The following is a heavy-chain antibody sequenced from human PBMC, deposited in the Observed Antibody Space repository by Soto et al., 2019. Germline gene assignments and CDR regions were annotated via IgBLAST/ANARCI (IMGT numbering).Heavy chain of an antibody. CDR3: ARESVQDCTIGVCPNNWFDP. V-gene: IGHV6-1*01. CDR2: TYYRSKWYN. Sequence: SQTLSLTCAISGDSVSSNSAAWNWIRQSPSRGLEWLGRTYYRSKWYNDYAVSVKSRITINPDTSKNQFSLQLNSVTPEDTAVYYCARESVQDCTIGVCPNNWFDPWAQGTQVTVSS. J-gene: IGHJ5*02. D-gene: IGHD2-8*01. CDR1: GDSVSSNSAA.